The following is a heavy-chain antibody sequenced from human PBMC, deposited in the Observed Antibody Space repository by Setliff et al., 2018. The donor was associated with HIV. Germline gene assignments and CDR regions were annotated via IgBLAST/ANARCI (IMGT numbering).Heavy chain of an antibody. CDR2: IYYTGIP. CDR3: ARTVRREFRTNVGDHYYFYMDV. Sequence: SETLSLTCTVSGTSINSHYWSWIRQTPGKGLQWIGLIYYTGIPTYNPSLEGRITTSVDTSKNQFSLKVTSVTAADTAVYYCARTVRREFRTNVGDHYYFYMDVWGKGTTVTVSS. V-gene: IGHV4-59*11. D-gene: IGHD3-3*01. J-gene: IGHJ6*03. CDR1: GTSINSHY.